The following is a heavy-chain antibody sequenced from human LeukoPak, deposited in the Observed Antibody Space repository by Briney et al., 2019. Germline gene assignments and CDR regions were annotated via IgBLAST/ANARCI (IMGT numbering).Heavy chain of an antibody. Sequence: GGSLRLSCAASGFTFSSYAMSWVRQAPGKGLEWVSAISGSGGSTYYADSVKGRFTISRDNSKNTLYLQMNSLRAEDTAVYYCAKDASSGYYDYYYYGMDVWGQGITVTVSS. J-gene: IGHJ6*02. CDR1: GFTFSSYA. CDR2: ISGSGGST. CDR3: AKDASSGYYDYYYYGMDV. V-gene: IGHV3-23*01. D-gene: IGHD3-22*01.